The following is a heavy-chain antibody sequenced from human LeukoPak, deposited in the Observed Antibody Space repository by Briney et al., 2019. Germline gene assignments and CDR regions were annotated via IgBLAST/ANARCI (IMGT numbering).Heavy chain of an antibody. Sequence: GGSLRLSCAASGFTVSSNYMSWVRQAPGKGLEWVSYISSSSTIYYADSVKGRFTISRDNAKNSLYLQMNSLRAEDTAVYYCARLGITMVRGALDYWGQGTLVTVSS. D-gene: IGHD3-10*01. CDR3: ARLGITMVRGALDY. CDR1: GFTVSSNY. CDR2: ISSSSTI. J-gene: IGHJ4*02. V-gene: IGHV3-69-1*01.